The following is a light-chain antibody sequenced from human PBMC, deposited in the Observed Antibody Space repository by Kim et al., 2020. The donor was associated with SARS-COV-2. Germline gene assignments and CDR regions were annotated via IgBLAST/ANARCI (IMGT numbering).Light chain of an antibody. CDR2: DAS. CDR1: QDISRS. V-gene: IGKV1D-13*01. Sequence: AIQMTQSPSSLSASVGDRVTITCRASQDISRSLAWYQQKPGKPPKVLIYDASRLESGVTSRFSGSGSGTDFTLTISSLQPEDFATYYCQHYDDYPFSFGGGTKLEIK. CDR3: QHYDDYPFS. J-gene: IGKJ4*01.